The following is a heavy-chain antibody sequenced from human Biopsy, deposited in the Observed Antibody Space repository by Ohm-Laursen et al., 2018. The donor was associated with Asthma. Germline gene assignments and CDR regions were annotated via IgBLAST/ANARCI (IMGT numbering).Heavy chain of an antibody. J-gene: IGHJ6*02. V-gene: IGHV3-21*01. CDR1: GFTFNYYS. CDR2: ISSGTTYI. Sequence: SLRLSCSASGFTFNYYSINWVRQAPGKGLEWVASISSGTTYIYYADSVKGRFTISRDNGKNSLFLQMSSLRAEDTAVYYCARDSGGDWSCSDRRCDYYYTYAMDVWGQGTTVIVSS. CDR3: ARDSGGDWSCSDRRCDYYYTYAMDV. D-gene: IGHD2-15*01.